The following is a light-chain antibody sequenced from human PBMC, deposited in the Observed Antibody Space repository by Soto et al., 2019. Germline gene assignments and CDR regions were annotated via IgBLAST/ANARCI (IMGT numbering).Light chain of an antibody. Sequence: QSALTQPASVSGSPGHSITISCTGTSSDVGGYNYVSWYQQHPGKAPKLMIYEVSNRPSGVSNRFSGSKSGNTASLTISGLQAEDEADYYCRSYTSSSTLVVFGGGTKLTVL. CDR2: EVS. V-gene: IGLV2-14*01. CDR1: SSDVGGYNY. J-gene: IGLJ2*01. CDR3: RSYTSSSTLVV.